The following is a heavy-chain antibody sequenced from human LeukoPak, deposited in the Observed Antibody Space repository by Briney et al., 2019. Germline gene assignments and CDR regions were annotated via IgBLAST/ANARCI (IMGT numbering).Heavy chain of an antibody. CDR2: IYYSGST. CDR1: GGSISSYY. D-gene: IGHD5-24*01. Sequence: PSETLSLTCTVSGGSISSYYWSWIRQPPGKGLEWIGYIYYSGSTYYNPSLKSRVTISVDTSKNQFSLKLSSVTAADTAVYYCARGQGRDGYLFDYWGQGTLVTVSS. V-gene: IGHV4-59*08. CDR3: ARGQGRDGYLFDY. J-gene: IGHJ4*02.